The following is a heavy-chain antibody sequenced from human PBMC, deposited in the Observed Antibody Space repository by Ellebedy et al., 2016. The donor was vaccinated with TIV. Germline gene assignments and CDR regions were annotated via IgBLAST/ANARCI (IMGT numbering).Heavy chain of an antibody. D-gene: IGHD3-10*01. CDR2: VGSSSGSTI. CDR1: RFIFTAYY. Sequence: GESLKISCAASRFIFTAYYMTWIRQPPGKGLEWVSSVGSSSGSTIYYADSVKGRFTMSRDNAKNSVYLQMNSLRPEDTAVYYCARALLRGVMDVWGQGTSVTVSS. V-gene: IGHV3-11*01. J-gene: IGHJ6*02. CDR3: ARALLRGVMDV.